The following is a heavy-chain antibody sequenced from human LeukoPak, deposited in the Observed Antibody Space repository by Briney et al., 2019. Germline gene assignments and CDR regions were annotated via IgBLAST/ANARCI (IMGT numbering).Heavy chain of an antibody. CDR1: GFTFSSYG. D-gene: IGHD3-16*01. CDR3: ASHGKDYVWGEAEASYFDY. J-gene: IGHJ4*02. CDR2: ISSSGSTI. Sequence: GGTLRLSCAASGFTFSSYGMSWVRQAPGKGLEWVSYISSSGSTIYYADSVKGRFTISRDNAKNSLYLQMNSLRAEDTAVYYCASHGKDYVWGEAEASYFDYWGQGTLVTVSS. V-gene: IGHV3-48*04.